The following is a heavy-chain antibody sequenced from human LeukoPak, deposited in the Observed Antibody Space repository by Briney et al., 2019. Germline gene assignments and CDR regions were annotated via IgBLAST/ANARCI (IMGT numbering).Heavy chain of an antibody. D-gene: IGHD5-24*01. CDR3: ARVDCSDIDTCYNH. J-gene: IGHJ4*02. Sequence: SETLSLTCSASGDSVTSYYWNWLRQPPGKGLEWIGYVSSDGTTNYAPSLRSRVIMSVATANNHISLNLTSLAAADTAIYYCARVDCSDIDTCYNHWGGGTLVAVSS. CDR1: GDSVTSYY. CDR2: VSSDGTT. V-gene: IGHV4-59*04.